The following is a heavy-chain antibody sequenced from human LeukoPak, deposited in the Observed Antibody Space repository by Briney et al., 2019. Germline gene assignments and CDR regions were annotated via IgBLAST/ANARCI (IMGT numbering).Heavy chain of an antibody. CDR3: ARGGGFYFDY. Sequence: ASVKVSCKASGYTFTRYYMHWVRQAPGHGIEWMGIINPSGGSTSYAQKFQGRVTMTRDTSTSTVYMGLSSLRSEDTAVYYCARGGGFYFDYWGQGTLVTVSS. CDR1: GYTFTRYY. J-gene: IGHJ4*02. D-gene: IGHD3-16*01. CDR2: INPSGGST. V-gene: IGHV1-46*01.